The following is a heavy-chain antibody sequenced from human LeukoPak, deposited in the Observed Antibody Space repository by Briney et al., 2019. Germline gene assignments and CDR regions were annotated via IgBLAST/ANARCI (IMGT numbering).Heavy chain of an antibody. V-gene: IGHV3-33*01. CDR3: ARDRIDYGDIYYFDY. CDR1: GFTFSSYG. D-gene: IGHD4-17*01. Sequence: GGSLRLSCAASGFTFSSYGTHWVRQAPGKGLEWVAVIWYDGSNKYYADSVKGRFTISRDNSKNTLYLQMNSLRAEDTAVYYCARDRIDYGDIYYFDYWGQGTLVTVSS. J-gene: IGHJ4*02. CDR2: IWYDGSNK.